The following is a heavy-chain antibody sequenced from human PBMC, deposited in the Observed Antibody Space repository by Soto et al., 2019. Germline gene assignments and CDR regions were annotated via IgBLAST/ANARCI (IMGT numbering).Heavy chain of an antibody. D-gene: IGHD3-16*02. CDR2: ISGSGGST. CDR3: AKGHMITFGGVIVTPDDAFDI. Sequence: GGSLRLSCVASGFTFSSYAMSWVRQAPGKGLEWVSAISGSGGSTYYADSVKGRFTISRDNSKNTLYLQMNSLRAEDTAVYYCAKGHMITFGGVIVTPDDAFDIWGQGTMVTVSS. V-gene: IGHV3-23*01. J-gene: IGHJ3*02. CDR1: GFTFSSYA.